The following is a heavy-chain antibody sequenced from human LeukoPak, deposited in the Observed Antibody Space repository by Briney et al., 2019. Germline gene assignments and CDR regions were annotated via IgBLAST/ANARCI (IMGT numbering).Heavy chain of an antibody. CDR1: EFTFSSYS. V-gene: IGHV3-48*01. CDR2: ITNSGNSK. J-gene: IGHJ4*02. CDR3: ARGGSIAARLFDY. D-gene: IGHD6-6*01. Sequence: GGSLRLSCAASEFTFSSYSMNWVRQAPGKGLEWVSYITNSGNSKSYADSVKGRFTISRDNTKSSLYLQMNGLRAEDTAVYYCARGGSIAARLFDYWGQGTLVTVSS.